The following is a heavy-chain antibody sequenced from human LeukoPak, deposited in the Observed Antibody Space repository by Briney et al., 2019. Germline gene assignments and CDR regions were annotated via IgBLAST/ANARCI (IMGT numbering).Heavy chain of an antibody. CDR2: MNPNSGNT. CDR3: ARGPYYDFWSGYYSYFDY. Sequence: ASVKVSRKASGYTFTSYDINWVRQATGQGLEWMGWMNPNSGNTGYAQKFQGRVTMTRNTSISTAYMELSSLRSEDTAVYYCARGPYYDFWSGYYSYFDYWGQGTLVTVSS. J-gene: IGHJ4*02. V-gene: IGHV1-8*01. CDR1: GYTFTSYD. D-gene: IGHD3-3*01.